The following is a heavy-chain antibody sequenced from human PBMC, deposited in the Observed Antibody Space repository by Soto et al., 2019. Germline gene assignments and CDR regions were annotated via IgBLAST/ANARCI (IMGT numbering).Heavy chain of an antibody. D-gene: IGHD6-6*01. J-gene: IGHJ5*02. CDR3: ARGIAARPNNWFDP. CDR1: GYTFTSYA. V-gene: IGHV1-3*01. CDR2: INAGNGNT. Sequence: ASVKVSCKASGYTFTSYAMHWVRQAPGQRLEWMGWINAGNGNTKYSQKFQGRVTITRDTSASTAYMELSSLRSEDTAVYYCARGIAARPNNWFDPCGQGTLVTVSS.